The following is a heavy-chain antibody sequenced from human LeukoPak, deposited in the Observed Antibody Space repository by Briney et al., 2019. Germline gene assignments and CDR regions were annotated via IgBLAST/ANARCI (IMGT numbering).Heavy chain of an antibody. Sequence: SETLSLTCTVSGGSISIYYWSWIRQPPGKGLEWIGYIYYSGSTNYNPSLKSRVTISVDTSKNQFSLKLSSVTAADTAVYYCARHGNDFWSGYSDYYYMDVWGKGTTVTVSS. J-gene: IGHJ6*03. CDR2: IYYSGST. D-gene: IGHD3-3*01. CDR1: GGSISIYY. V-gene: IGHV4-59*08. CDR3: ARHGNDFWSGYSDYYYMDV.